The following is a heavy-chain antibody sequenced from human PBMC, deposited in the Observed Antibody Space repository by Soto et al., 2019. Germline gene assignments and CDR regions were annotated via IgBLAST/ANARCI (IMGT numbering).Heavy chain of an antibody. J-gene: IGHJ2*01. V-gene: IGHV1-24*01. CDR2: FEPEDGET. Sequence: QVQLVQSGAEVKKPGASVKVSCRVSGDTLSELSIHWVRQAPGKGLEWMGGFEPEDGETIYSEKFQDRVTMTDDTSTDPAYVELSSLRSEDTAVYYCAALETSTIRGYWYFDLWGRGTLVTVSS. CDR3: AALETSTIRGYWYFDL. D-gene: IGHD5-12*01. CDR1: GDTLSELS.